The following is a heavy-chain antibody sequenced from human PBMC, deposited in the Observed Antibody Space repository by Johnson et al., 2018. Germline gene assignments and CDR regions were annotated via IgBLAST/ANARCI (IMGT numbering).Heavy chain of an antibody. CDR1: GFSVSNSY. V-gene: IGHV3-53*02. J-gene: IGHJ4*02. CDR2: IFDRDGT. Sequence: VRLVETGGGLVQPGGSLRLSCVASGFSVSNSYMSWVRQAPGKGLEWVSIIFDRDGTHYADSVKGRFTVSRDNSNNILYLQMNSLRVEDTAIYYCARDIARGMVRGIMESWGQGTLVIVSS. D-gene: IGHD3-10*01. CDR3: ARDIARGMVRGIMES.